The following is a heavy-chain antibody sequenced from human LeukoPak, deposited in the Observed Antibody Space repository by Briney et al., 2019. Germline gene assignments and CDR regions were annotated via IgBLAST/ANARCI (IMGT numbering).Heavy chain of an antibody. CDR3: AKADARVPDY. V-gene: IGHV4-34*12. Sequence: SETLSLTCAVYGGSFSGYHWSWIRQPPGKGLEWIGEIIHSGSTNYNPFLKSRVTISVDTSKNQFSLKLSSVTAADTAVYYCAKADARVPDYWGQGTLVTVSS. CDR2: IIHSGST. J-gene: IGHJ4*02. CDR1: GGSFSGYH.